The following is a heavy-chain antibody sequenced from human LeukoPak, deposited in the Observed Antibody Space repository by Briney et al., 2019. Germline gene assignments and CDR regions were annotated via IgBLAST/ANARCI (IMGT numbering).Heavy chain of an antibody. J-gene: IGHJ4*02. D-gene: IGHD2-15*01. CDR3: ARDLSLYCSGGSCYSLNY. Sequence: RGSLRLSCAASGFTFSSYAMSWVRQAPGKGLEWVSYISSSGSTIYYADSVKGRFTISRDNAKNSLYLQMNSLRAEDTAVYYCARDLSLYCSGGSCYSLNYWGQGTLVTVSS. CDR1: GFTFSSYA. CDR2: ISSSGSTI. V-gene: IGHV3-48*04.